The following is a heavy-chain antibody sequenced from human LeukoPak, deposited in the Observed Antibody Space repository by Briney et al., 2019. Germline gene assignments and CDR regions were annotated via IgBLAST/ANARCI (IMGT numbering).Heavy chain of an antibody. J-gene: IGHJ3*02. D-gene: IGHD4-23*01. CDR1: GFTVGSNY. V-gene: IGHV3-53*01. Sequence: GGSLRLSCAGSGFTVGSNYMCWVRQAPGKGLEWVSVVYSGGNTYYPDSVKGRFTISRDDSKNTLFLQMNSLRAEDTAVYYCAREYGGGSYLAFDIWGRGTMVTVSS. CDR2: VYSGGNT. CDR3: AREYGGGSYLAFDI.